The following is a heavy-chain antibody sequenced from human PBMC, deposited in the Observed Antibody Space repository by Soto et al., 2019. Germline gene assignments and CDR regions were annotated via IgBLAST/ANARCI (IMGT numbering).Heavy chain of an antibody. V-gene: IGHV3-7*03. CDR2: IKQDGSEK. CDR1: GFTFSSSW. D-gene: IGHD3-10*01. Sequence: RLSYAASGFTFSSSWMSWVRQAPGKGLEGVANIKQDGSEKYYVDSVKGRFTISRDNAKKSLYLQMNSLRAEDTAVYYCAREVRERLDHAKDYYYGMDVWGQGTTVTVSS. CDR3: AREVRERLDHAKDYYYGMDV. J-gene: IGHJ6*02.